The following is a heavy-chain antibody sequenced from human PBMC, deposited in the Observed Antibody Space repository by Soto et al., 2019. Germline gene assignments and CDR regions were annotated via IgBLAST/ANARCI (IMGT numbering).Heavy chain of an antibody. J-gene: IGHJ4*02. D-gene: IGHD3-3*01. CDR1: GFTFTSFG. CDR3: ARDADFWGGYVLL. Sequence: QVQLIQSVGELKKPGASVKVPCKASGFTFTSFGISWVRQAPGQGLEWMGWINAYNAKTPSAPKFKGRVPMTTDTSTDTAYMELRSLRSDGTPVYYWARDADFWGGYVLLWGQGNLVSVSS. CDR2: INAYNAKT. V-gene: IGHV1-18*01.